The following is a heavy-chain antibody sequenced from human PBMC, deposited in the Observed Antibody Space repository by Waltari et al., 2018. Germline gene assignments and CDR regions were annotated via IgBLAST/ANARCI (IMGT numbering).Heavy chain of an antibody. CDR3: AGGVIGGGFDV. CDR2: ITGYNGDT. V-gene: IGHV1-18*01. J-gene: IGHJ3*01. D-gene: IGHD3-16*01. CDR1: GFTFTSNA. Sequence: QVQLVQSGGEVKKPGASVKVSCKTSGFTFTSNAISWVRQAPGQGLEWMGWITGYNGDTNYAEKLQGRLTVTTDSSTSTAYMELRCLRSDDTAVYFCAGGVIGGGFDVWGQGTMVTVSS.